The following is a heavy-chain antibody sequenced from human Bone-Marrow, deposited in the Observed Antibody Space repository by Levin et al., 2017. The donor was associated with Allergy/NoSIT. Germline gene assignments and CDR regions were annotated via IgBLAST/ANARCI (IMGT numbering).Heavy chain of an antibody. CDR1: KYTFTDNY. D-gene: IGHD1-7*01. V-gene: IGHV1-2*02. J-gene: IGHJ4*02. Sequence: GESLKISCKTAKYTFTDNYLHWVRQAPGQGLEWMGWINPDNGGTQQAQKFQGRVTMTRDTSTNTDFLELSSLVSNDTAVYYCAREAFRDGWNSDFDFWGQGTLVTVSS. CDR2: INPDNGGT. CDR3: AREAFRDGWNSDFDF.